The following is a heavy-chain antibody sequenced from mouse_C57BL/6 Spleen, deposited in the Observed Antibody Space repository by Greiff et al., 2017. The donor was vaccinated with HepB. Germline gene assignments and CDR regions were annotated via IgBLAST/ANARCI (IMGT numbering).Heavy chain of an antibody. Sequence: QVQLQHPGAELVMPGASVKLSCKASGYTFTSYWMHWVKQRPGQGLEWIGEIDPSDSYTNYNQKFKGKSTLTVDKSSSTAYMQLSSLTSEDSAVYYCARYYGSSSAWFAYWGQGTLVTVSA. CDR1: GYTFTSYW. CDR2: IDPSDSYT. D-gene: IGHD1-1*01. J-gene: IGHJ3*01. CDR3: ARYYGSSSAWFAY. V-gene: IGHV1-69*01.